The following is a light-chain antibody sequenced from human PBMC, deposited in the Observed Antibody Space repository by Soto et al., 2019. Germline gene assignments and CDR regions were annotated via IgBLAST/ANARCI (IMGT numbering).Light chain of an antibody. J-gene: IGKJ3*01. V-gene: IGKV3-20*01. CDR3: HQYGSTPFT. CDR1: QSVSTNY. CDR2: GAS. Sequence: EIVLTQSPGTLSLSPGDRATLSCRASQSVSTNYLAWYQQSLGQAPRLLIYGASIRATDIPDRFSGSGSGNDFTLPISRLEPEDFAVYYCHQYGSTPFTFGPGTKV.